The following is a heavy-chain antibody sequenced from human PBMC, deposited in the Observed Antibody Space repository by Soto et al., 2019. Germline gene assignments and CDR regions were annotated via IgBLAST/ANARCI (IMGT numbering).Heavy chain of an antibody. CDR1: GFTFSSYG. CDR3: AKVAYGSGSADAFDI. D-gene: IGHD3-10*01. J-gene: IGHJ3*02. CDR2: ISYDGSNK. V-gene: IGHV3-30*18. Sequence: QVQLVESGGGVVQPGRSLRLSCAASGFTFSSYGMHWVRQAPGKGLEWVAVISYDGSNKYYADSVKGRFTISRDNSKNALYVQMNSLRAEDTAVYYCAKVAYGSGSADAFDIWGQGTMVTVSS.